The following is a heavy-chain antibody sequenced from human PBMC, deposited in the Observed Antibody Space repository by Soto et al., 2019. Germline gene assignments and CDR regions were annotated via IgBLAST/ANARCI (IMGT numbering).Heavy chain of an antibody. J-gene: IGHJ4*02. V-gene: IGHV1-46*01. D-gene: IGHD4-17*01. CDR1: GYTFTSYY. CDR3: ARVAGDYPGSYYFDY. CDR2: INPSGGST. Sequence: AASVKVSCKASGYTFTSYYMHWVRQAPGQGLEWMGIINPSGGSTSYAQKFQGRVTMTRDTSTSTVYMELSSLRSEDTAVYYCARVAGDYPGSYYFDYWGQGTLVTVSS.